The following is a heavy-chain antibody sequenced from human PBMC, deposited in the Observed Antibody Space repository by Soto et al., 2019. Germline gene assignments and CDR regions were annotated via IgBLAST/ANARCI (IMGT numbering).Heavy chain of an antibody. D-gene: IGHD4-17*01. V-gene: IGHV3-64*01. Sequence: PGGSLRLSCAASGFTFSSYAMHWVRQAPGKGLEYVSAISSNGGSTYYANSVKGRFTISRDNSKNTLYLQMGSLRAEDMAVYYCARSDYSAPAYWGQGTLVTVSS. CDR3: ARSDYSAPAY. CDR1: GFTFSSYA. J-gene: IGHJ4*02. CDR2: ISSNGGST.